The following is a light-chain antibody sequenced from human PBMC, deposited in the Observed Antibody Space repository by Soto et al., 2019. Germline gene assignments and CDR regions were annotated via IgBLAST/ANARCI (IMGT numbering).Light chain of an antibody. Sequence: QSALTQPPSASGSPGQSVAISCTGTSSDAGSYNYVSWYQQHPGKAPKLMIYEVNKRPSRVPDRFSGSKSGNTASLAVSALQAEDEADYYCSSYADSSNVFGTGTKLTVL. CDR1: SSDAGSYNY. V-gene: IGLV2-8*01. J-gene: IGLJ1*01. CDR2: EVN. CDR3: SSYADSSNV.